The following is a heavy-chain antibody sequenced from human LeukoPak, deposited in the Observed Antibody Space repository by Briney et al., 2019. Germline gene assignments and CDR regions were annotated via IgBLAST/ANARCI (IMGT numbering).Heavy chain of an antibody. V-gene: IGHV1-69*04. D-gene: IGHD6-13*01. CDR3: AREVIAAAGSWFDP. Sequence: ASVKVSCKASGGTFSSYVISWVRQAPGQGLEWMGRIIPILGIANYAQKFQGRVTITADKSTSTAYMELSSLRSEDTAVYYCAREVIAAAGSWFDPWGQGTLVTVSS. CDR2: IIPILGIA. CDR1: GGTFSSYV. J-gene: IGHJ5*02.